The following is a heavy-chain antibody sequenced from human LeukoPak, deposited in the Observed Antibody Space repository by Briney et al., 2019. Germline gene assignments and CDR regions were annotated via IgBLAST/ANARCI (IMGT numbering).Heavy chain of an antibody. D-gene: IGHD5-12*01. CDR2: IRSDGTAK. V-gene: IGHV3-30*02. J-gene: IGHJ5*02. Sequence: GGSLRLSRAASGFTFTNFGMHGVRQAPGKGLEWVAFIRSDGTAKKYIESVKGRFTNSRDSSKNTVYLQMSSLRPEETAVYSCAKEPHRGDDFLWFDLWGQGTLVTVSS. CDR1: GFTFTNFG. CDR3: AKEPHRGDDFLWFDL.